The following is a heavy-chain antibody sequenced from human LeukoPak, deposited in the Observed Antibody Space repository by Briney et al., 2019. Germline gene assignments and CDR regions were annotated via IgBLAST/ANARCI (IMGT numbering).Heavy chain of an antibody. Sequence: GGSLRLSCAASGFTFSSYWMSWVRQAPGKGLEWVANIKQDGSEKYYVDSVKGRFTISRDNAKNSLYLQMNSLRAEDTAVYYCARVESGLVTGYLMDSWFDPWGQGTLVTVSS. CDR2: IKQDGSEK. CDR1: GFTFSSYW. V-gene: IGHV3-7*01. D-gene: IGHD3-9*01. CDR3: ARVESGLVTGYLMDSWFDP. J-gene: IGHJ5*02.